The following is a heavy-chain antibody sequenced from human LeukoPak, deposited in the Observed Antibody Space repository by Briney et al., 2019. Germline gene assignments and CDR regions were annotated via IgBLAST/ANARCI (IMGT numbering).Heavy chain of an antibody. CDR1: GGSLSSGSYY. CDR3: ARSSTWYWYFDL. V-gene: IGHV4-61*01. Sequence: PSETLSLTCTVPGGSLSSGSYYWSWIRQPPGKGLEWIGYIYYSGSTNYNPSLKSRFTISVNTSKNQFSLKLTSLIAADTAVDYCARSSTWYWYFDLWGRGTLVTVSS. D-gene: IGHD6-13*01. CDR2: IYYSGST. J-gene: IGHJ2*01.